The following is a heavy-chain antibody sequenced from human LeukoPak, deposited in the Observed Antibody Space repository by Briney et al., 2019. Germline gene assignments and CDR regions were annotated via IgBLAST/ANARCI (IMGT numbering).Heavy chain of an antibody. CDR3: GLDYYGSGSYGD. J-gene: IGHJ4*02. V-gene: IGHV3-53*01. CDR2: IYSGGST. D-gene: IGHD3-10*01. CDR1: GFTVSSNY. Sequence: PGGSLRLSCAASGFTVSSNYMSWVRQAPGKGLEWVSVIYSGGSTYYADSVKGRFTISRDNSKNTLYLQMNSLRAEDTAVYYFGLDYYGSGSYGDWGQGTLVTVSS.